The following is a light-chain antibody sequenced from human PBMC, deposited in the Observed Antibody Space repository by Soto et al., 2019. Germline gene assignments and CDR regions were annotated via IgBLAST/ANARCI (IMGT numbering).Light chain of an antibody. V-gene: IGLV2-8*02. J-gene: IGLJ1*01. CDR3: CSYAGRNKLRV. Sequence: QSALTQPPSASRSPGQSVTISCTGTSSDVGKYDYVSWFQHHPGKAPKLIIYEVSKRPSGVPDRFSGSKSGSTASLTVSGLQAEDEADYYCCSYAGRNKLRVFGTGTKVTVL. CDR1: SSDVGKYDY. CDR2: EVS.